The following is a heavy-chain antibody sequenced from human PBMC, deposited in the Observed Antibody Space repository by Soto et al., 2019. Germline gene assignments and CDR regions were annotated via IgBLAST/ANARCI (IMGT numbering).Heavy chain of an antibody. CDR1: GFTVSSKY. Sequence: EVQLVESGGGLIQPGGSLRLSCAASGFTVSSKYMTWVRQAPGKGLEWVSVIYGGGTTYYEDSVKGRFTISKDNSKNTLYLQVNSLRAEDTAVYYCVQTTGWPGFDFWGQGTLVTVSS. CDR2: IYGGGTT. CDR3: VQTTGWPGFDF. J-gene: IGHJ4*02. V-gene: IGHV3-53*01. D-gene: IGHD6-19*01.